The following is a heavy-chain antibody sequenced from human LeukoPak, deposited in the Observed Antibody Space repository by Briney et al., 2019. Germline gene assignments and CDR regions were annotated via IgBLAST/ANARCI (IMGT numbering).Heavy chain of an antibody. J-gene: IGHJ3*02. CDR1: GGSISSSSYS. V-gene: IGHV4-39*01. CDR2: IYHSGST. Sequence: PSETLSLTCTVSGGSISSSSYSWGWIRQPPGKGLEWIGSIYHSGSTYYNPSLKSRVTISVDTSKNQFSLKLSSVTAADTAVYYCASRFSSGYYSAAFDIWGQGTMVTVSS. CDR3: ASRFSSGYYSAAFDI. D-gene: IGHD3-22*01.